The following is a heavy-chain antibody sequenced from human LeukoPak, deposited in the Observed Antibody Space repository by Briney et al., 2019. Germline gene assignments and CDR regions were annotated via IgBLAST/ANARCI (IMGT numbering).Heavy chain of an antibody. CDR1: GYTFTSYD. J-gene: IGHJ5*02. CDR2: MNPDSGNT. V-gene: IGHV1-8*01. Sequence: GASVKVSCKASGYTFTSYDINWVRQAPGQGLEWMGWMNPDSGNTGYAQNFQGRVTITRRTSTRTAYMELSSLRSEDTAVYYCARGAWPAVIATRWFDPWGQGTQVTVSS. D-gene: IGHD2-2*01. CDR3: ARGAWPAVIATRWFDP.